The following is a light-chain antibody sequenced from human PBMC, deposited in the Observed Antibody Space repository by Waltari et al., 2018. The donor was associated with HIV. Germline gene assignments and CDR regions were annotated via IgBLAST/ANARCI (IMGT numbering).Light chain of an antibody. CDR3: QSYDTSLGASV. Sequence: QSVLTQPPSVSGAPGRSVIITCTGNNSNIGAPYDVHWYQQLPGAAPKLLISMNTIRPSGVRDRLSVSRSGTSAALAITGLQAGDEADYYCQSYDTSLGASVFGGGTKLTVL. CDR1: NSNIGAPYD. CDR2: MNT. V-gene: IGLV1-40*01. J-gene: IGLJ3*02.